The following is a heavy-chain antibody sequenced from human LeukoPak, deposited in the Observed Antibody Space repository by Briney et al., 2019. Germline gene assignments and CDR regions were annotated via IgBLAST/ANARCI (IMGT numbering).Heavy chain of an antibody. J-gene: IGHJ6*02. D-gene: IGHD3-3*01. CDR1: GFTFSSYW. V-gene: IGHV3-7*01. CDR3: ARDQKYYDFWSGYFWYYYYYGMDV. CDR2: IKQDGSEK. Sequence: GGSLRLSCAASGFTFSSYWVSWVRQAPGKGLEWVANIKQDGSEKYYVDSVKGRFTISRDNAKNSLYLQMNSLRAEDTAVYYCARDQKYYDFWSGYFWYYYYYGMDVWGQGTTVTVSS.